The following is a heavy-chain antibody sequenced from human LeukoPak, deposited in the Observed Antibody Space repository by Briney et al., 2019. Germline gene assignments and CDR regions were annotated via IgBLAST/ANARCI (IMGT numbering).Heavy chain of an antibody. V-gene: IGHV3-66*01. Sequence: GGSLRLSCAASGFTVRSNYMNWVRQAPGKGLEWVSLIYSDGSTYYADSVKGRFTMSRDNSKSTLYLQMDSLRAEDTAVYYCARDLGYGDWYFDLWGRGTLVTVSS. CDR1: GFTVRSNY. J-gene: IGHJ2*01. CDR3: ARDLGYGDWYFDL. D-gene: IGHD4-17*01. CDR2: IYSDGST.